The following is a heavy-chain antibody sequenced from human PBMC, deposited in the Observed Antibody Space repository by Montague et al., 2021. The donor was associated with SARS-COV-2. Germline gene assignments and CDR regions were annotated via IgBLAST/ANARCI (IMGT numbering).Heavy chain of an antibody. V-gene: IGHV4-34*01. CDR1: GGSLSGYY. J-gene: IGHJ3*02. D-gene: IGHD3-22*01. Sequence: SETLSLTCAVYGGSLSGYYWSWIRQPPGKGLEWIGEISHSGGTNYNPSLKSPVTISADTPKNQFSLRLSSVTAADTAVYYCARISRNSGFVGVFDIWGQGTLVTVS. CDR2: ISHSGGT. CDR3: ARISRNSGFVGVFDI.